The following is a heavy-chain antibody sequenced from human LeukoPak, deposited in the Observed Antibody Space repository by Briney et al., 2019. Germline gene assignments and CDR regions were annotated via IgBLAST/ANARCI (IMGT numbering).Heavy chain of an antibody. Sequence: PGGSLRLSCAASGFTFSSYAMSWVRQAPGKGLEWVSAISGSGGSTYYADSVKGRFTISRDNSKNTLYLQMNSLRAEDTAVYYCARRYCSGGSCYPTSFDYWGQGTLVTVSS. CDR1: GFTFSSYA. J-gene: IGHJ4*02. CDR3: ARRYCSGGSCYPTSFDY. V-gene: IGHV3-23*01. CDR2: ISGSGGST. D-gene: IGHD2-15*01.